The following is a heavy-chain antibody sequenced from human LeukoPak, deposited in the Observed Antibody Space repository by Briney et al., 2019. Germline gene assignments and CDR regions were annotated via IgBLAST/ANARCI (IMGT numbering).Heavy chain of an antibody. CDR3: ARDLGLRGST. D-gene: IGHD5-12*01. J-gene: IGHJ5*02. V-gene: IGHV3-74*01. CDR1: GLTFRNSW. Sequence: GGSLRLSCEASGLTFRNSWMHWVRQITGKALVWVSRMYGDMRDISYADSVKGRFTISRDNAKNTVYLQMNSLRGEDTAVYYCARDLGLRGSTWGQGTLVTVSS. CDR2: MYGDMRDI.